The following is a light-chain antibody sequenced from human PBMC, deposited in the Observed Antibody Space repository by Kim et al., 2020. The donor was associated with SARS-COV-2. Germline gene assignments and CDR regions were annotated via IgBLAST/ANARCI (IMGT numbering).Light chain of an antibody. V-gene: IGKV3-15*01. J-gene: IGKJ2*01. CDR3: QQYNNWPYT. Sequence: SVSPGERANLSCRASQSVSSDLAWYQQKPGQAPRLLIYGASTRATGIPARFSGSGSETEFTLTISSLKSEDFAVYYCQQYNNWPYTFGQGTKLEI. CDR1: QSVSSD. CDR2: GAS.